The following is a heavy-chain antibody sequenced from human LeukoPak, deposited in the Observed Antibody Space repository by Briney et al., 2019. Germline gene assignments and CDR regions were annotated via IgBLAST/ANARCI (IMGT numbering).Heavy chain of an antibody. J-gene: IGHJ4*02. V-gene: IGHV3-23*01. CDR1: GFTFSTYA. Sequence: GGSLRLSCTASGFTFSTYAMGWTRQAPGKGLEWVSGIGSNGVNTYYADSAKGRFTISRDNSKNTVYLQMNSLRAEDTALYYCVRAYTTSGTYSEPWGQGTLVTVSS. CDR3: VRAYTTSGTYSEP. CDR2: IGSNGVNT. D-gene: IGHD1-26*01.